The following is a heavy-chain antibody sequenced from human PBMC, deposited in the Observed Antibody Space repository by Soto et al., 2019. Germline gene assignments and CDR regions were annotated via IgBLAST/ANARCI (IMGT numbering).Heavy chain of an antibody. D-gene: IGHD6-13*01. J-gene: IGHJ4*02. Sequence: QAQVVQSGAEVRKPGSSVKLSCKASEGTFNSYAIAWVRQAPGQGLEWMGGIIPYYNTLYYAQNFQDRVTVTAVGPTSTVYVDLASMRAAGTAGYFCASGASRWHINFFDSWAQATLVNVS. CDR2: IIPYYNTL. CDR3: ASGASRWHINFFDS. CDR1: EGTFNSYA. V-gene: IGHV1-69*01.